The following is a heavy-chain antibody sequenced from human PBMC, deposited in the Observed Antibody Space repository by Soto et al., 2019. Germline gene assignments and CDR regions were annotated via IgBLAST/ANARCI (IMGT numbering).Heavy chain of an antibody. Sequence: SVKVSCKASGGTFSSYSISWVRQAPGQGLEWMGGIIPIFGTANYAQKFQGRVTITADESTSTAYMELSSLRSEDTAVYYCARGPYDSSPFDYWGQGTLVTVSS. CDR1: GGTFSSYS. CDR2: IIPIFGTA. V-gene: IGHV1-69*13. D-gene: IGHD3-22*01. CDR3: ARGPYDSSPFDY. J-gene: IGHJ4*02.